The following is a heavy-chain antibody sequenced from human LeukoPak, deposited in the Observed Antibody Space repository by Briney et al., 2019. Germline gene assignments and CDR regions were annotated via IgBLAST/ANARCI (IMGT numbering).Heavy chain of an antibody. CDR3: AREGRDLDY. CDR1: GFTFGNYW. Sequence: GGSLRLSCTTSGFTFGNYWMSWVRQAPGKGLEWVANIKQDGSEIHYVDSVKGRFTISRDNDKNSLYLQMNSLRADDTAVYFCAREGRDLDYWGQGALVTVSS. J-gene: IGHJ4*02. V-gene: IGHV3-7*01. CDR2: IKQDGSEI.